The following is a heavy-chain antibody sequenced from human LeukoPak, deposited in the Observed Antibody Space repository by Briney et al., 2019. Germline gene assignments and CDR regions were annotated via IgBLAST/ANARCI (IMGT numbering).Heavy chain of an antibody. D-gene: IGHD6-19*01. J-gene: IGHJ4*02. V-gene: IGHV3-74*01. CDR3: ARQYGSGWYYFDY. Sequence: GGSLRLSCAASGFTFSSYWMHWVRQAPGKGLVWVSRINSDGSSTSYADSVKGRFTISRDNAKNTLYLQMNSLRAEDTAVYYCARQYGSGWYYFDYCGQGTLVTVSS. CDR2: INSDGSST. CDR1: GFTFSSYW.